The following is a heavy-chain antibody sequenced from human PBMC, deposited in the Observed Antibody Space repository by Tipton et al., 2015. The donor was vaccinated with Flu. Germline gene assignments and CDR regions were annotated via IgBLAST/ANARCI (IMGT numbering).Heavy chain of an antibody. CDR3: VRIYYDNSGYYD. V-gene: IGHV3-7*01. CDR2: IKEDGSET. J-gene: IGHJ4*02. D-gene: IGHD3-22*01. CDR1: GFTFSNYW. Sequence: SLRLSCAASGFTFSNYWMTWIRQAPGKGVEWVANIKEDGSETYHVDSVRGRFTISRDNAKNSLYLQMDSLRAEDTAVYYCVRIYYDNSGYYDWGQGTLVTVSS.